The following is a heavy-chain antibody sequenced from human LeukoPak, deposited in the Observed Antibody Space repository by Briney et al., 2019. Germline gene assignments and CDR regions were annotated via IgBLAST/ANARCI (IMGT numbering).Heavy chain of an antibody. Sequence: SETLSLTCTVSGASITSYYWNWVRQPAGKGLEWIGRIDASGNTNYNSSLKSRVTMSIDTSKRQFYLKLTSVTAADTAVYYCARDTYSGIYYPYYYYYYMDVWGKGTTVTVSS. V-gene: IGHV4-4*07. J-gene: IGHJ6*03. D-gene: IGHD1-26*01. CDR2: IDASGNT. CDR1: GASITSYY. CDR3: ARDTYSGIYYPYYYYYYMDV.